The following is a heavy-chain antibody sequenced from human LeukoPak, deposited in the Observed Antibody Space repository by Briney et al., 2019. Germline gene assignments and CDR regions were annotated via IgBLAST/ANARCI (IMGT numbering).Heavy chain of an antibody. V-gene: IGHV3-21*01. CDR2: ISSSSSYI. J-gene: IGHJ4*02. Sequence: TGGSLRLSCVASGFTFSSYSMNWVRQAPGKGLEWVSSISSSSSYIYYADSVKGRCTLSSDNAKNSLYLQMNSLRAEDTAVYYCARGDRDLYCSSTSCYPVLGGQGTLVTVSS. CDR1: GFTFSSYS. CDR3: ARGDRDLYCSSTSCYPVL. D-gene: IGHD2-2*01.